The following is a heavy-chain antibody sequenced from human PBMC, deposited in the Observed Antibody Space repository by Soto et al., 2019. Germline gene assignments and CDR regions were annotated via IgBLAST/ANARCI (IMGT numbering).Heavy chain of an antibody. CDR2: ILYDGSNK. CDR1: GFTFSSYG. J-gene: IGHJ4*02. CDR3: AKDDGGVPFLEWVGFDY. Sequence: QVQLVESGGGVVQPGRSLRLSCAASGFTFSSYGMHWVRQAPGKGLEWVAVILYDGSNKYYADSVKGRFTISRDNSKNTLHLQMNGLRSEDTAVYYCAKDDGGVPFLEWVGFDYWGQGTLVTVSS. V-gene: IGHV3-30*18. D-gene: IGHD3-3*01.